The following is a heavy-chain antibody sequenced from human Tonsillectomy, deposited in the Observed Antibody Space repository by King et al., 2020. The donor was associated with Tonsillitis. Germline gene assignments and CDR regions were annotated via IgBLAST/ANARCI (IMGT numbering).Heavy chain of an antibody. CDR1: GYSISTAYY. V-gene: IGHV4-38-2*01. J-gene: IGHJ4*02. Sequence: QLQESGPGLVKPSETLSLTCAVSGYSISTAYYWGWIRQPPGKGLEWIGSIYHSGSTYYNPSLKSRVTISVDTSKNQFSLKLSSVTAADTAVYYCARTDSEYYFDYWGQGTLVTVSS. CDR3: ARTDSEYYFDY. CDR2: IYHSGST.